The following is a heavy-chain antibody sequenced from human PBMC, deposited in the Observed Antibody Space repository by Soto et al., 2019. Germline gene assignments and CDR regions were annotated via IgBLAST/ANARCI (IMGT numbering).Heavy chain of an antibody. CDR2: ISYDGSNK. CDR1: GFTFSSYA. V-gene: IGHV3-30-3*01. CDR3: AFYYCDTIYYYYYGMDV. J-gene: IGHJ6*02. D-gene: IGHD4-17*01. Sequence: QVQLVESGGGVVQPGRSLRLSCAASGFTFSSYAMHWVRQAPGKGLEWVAVISYDGSNKYYADSVKGRFTISRDNSKNTLYLQMNSLRAEDTAVYYCAFYYCDTIYYYYYGMDVWGQGTTVTVSS.